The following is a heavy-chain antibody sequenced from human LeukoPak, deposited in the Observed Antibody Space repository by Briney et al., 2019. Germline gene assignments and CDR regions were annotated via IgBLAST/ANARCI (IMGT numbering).Heavy chain of an antibody. CDR2: INPSGGST. J-gene: IGHJ1*01. CDR1: GYTFTSYY. V-gene: IGHV1-46*01. Sequence: GASVKVSCKASGYTFTSYYMHWVRQAPGQGLEWMGIINPSGGSTSYAQKFQGRVTMTRDTSTSTVYMELSSLRSEETAVYYCARGSSSGYYIEYFQHWGQGTLVTVSS. D-gene: IGHD3-22*01. CDR3: ARGSSSGYYIEYFQH.